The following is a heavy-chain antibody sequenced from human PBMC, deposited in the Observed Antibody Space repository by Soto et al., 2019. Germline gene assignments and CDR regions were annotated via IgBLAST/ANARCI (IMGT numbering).Heavy chain of an antibody. Sequence: ASVKVSCKASGYTFTNYAIHWVRQAPGQRLEWMGWIHAGNGNTKYSQKFQGRVTIIRDTSASTAYMELSSLRSEDTAVYYCAGGGMTIDSYCDMEVWGQGTTVTVSS. J-gene: IGHJ6*02. CDR3: AGGGMTIDSYCDMEV. CDR1: GYTFTNYA. D-gene: IGHD3-3*01. CDR2: IHAGNGNT. V-gene: IGHV1-3*01.